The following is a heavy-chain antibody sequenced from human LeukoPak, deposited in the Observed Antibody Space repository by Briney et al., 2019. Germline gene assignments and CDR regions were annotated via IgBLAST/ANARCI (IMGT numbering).Heavy chain of an antibody. CDR3: ATPPLRRAVAGGGYYFDY. J-gene: IGHJ4*02. V-gene: IGHV1-69*01. CDR2: IIPNFGTA. Sequence: SVKVSCKASGGTFSSYAISWVRQAPGQGLEWMGGIIPNFGTANYAQKFQGRVTITADESTSTAYMELSSLRSEDTAVYYCATPPLRRAVAGGGYYFDYWGQGTLVTVSS. CDR1: GGTFSSYA. D-gene: IGHD6-19*01.